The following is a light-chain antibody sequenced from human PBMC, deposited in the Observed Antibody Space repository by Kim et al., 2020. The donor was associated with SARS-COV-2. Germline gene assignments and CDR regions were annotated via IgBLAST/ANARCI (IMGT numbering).Light chain of an antibody. CDR2: GAS. CDR1: QSVSSTY. Sequence: PGESATPSCRASQSVSSTYLAWYQQKPGQAPRLLIYGASSRATGIPDRFSGSGSGTDFTLTISRLEPEDFAVYFCQQYGASPPITFGRGTRLEIK. CDR3: QQYGASPPIT. V-gene: IGKV3-20*01. J-gene: IGKJ5*01.